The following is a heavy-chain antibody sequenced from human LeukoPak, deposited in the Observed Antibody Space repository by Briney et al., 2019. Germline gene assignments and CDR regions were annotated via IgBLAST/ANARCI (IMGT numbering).Heavy chain of an antibody. V-gene: IGHV3-30*18. J-gene: IGHJ6*03. Sequence: GGSLRLSCAASGFTFSTYGMHWVRQAPGKGLEWVAVISFDGSNQYYEDSVKGRFTISRDNSKNTLFLQMNSLRAEDTAVYYCAKISGVIDYYYYYYMDVWGKGTTVTISS. CDR3: AKISGVIDYYYYYYMDV. D-gene: IGHD3-3*02. CDR1: GFTFSTYG. CDR2: ISFDGSNQ.